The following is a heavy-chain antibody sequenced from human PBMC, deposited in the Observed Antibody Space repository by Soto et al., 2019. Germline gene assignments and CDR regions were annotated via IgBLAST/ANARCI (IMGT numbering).Heavy chain of an antibody. CDR2: ISGSGGST. V-gene: IGHV3-23*01. Sequence: GGSLRLSCAASGCTFSSYAMSWVRQAPGKGLEWVSAISGSGGSTYYADSVKGRFTISRDNSKNTLYLQMNSLRAEDTAVYYCANQRGPTYYYDSSGYTFDYWGQGT. J-gene: IGHJ4*02. CDR3: ANQRGPTYYYDSSGYTFDY. D-gene: IGHD3-22*01. CDR1: GCTFSSYA.